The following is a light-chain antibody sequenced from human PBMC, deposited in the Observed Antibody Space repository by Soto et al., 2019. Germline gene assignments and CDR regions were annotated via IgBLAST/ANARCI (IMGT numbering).Light chain of an antibody. CDR3: ATWDESLRAWV. Sequence: QSVLTQPPSASGTPGQRVTISCSGSSSNIGTNYVYWYQQLPGTAPKLLIYRNNQRPSGIPDRFSGSKSGTSASLAIFGLRSEDEADYYCATWDESLRAWVFGGGTKVTV. CDR1: SSNIGTNY. V-gene: IGLV1-47*01. J-gene: IGLJ3*02. CDR2: RNN.